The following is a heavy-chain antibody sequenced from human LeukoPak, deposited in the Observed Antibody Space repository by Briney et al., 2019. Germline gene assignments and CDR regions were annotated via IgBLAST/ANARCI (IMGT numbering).Heavy chain of an antibody. Sequence: GGSLGLSCAASGFTFNTYEMNWVRQAPGKGLEWVSYISSRGSTIYYADSVKGRFTISRDNAKNSLYLQINSLRAEDTAVYYCARTWGMDVWGQGTTVTVSS. CDR2: ISSRGSTI. CDR3: ARTWGMDV. V-gene: IGHV3-48*03. CDR1: GFTFNTYE. J-gene: IGHJ6*02.